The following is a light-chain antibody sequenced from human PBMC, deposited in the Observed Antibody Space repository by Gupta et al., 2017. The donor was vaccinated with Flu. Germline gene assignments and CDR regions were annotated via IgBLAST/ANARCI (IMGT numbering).Light chain of an antibody. J-gene: IGKJ4*01. Sequence: SPATMSLSQGERATRSCRDSQSVGHYLAWYVQKPGQAPRLLIYDACNRATGIPDRFSGSGYGTDFTLTSNRLEPEDFAIYYWQHRNNWLTFGGGTKVEIK. CDR2: DAC. V-gene: IGKV3-11*01. CDR1: QSVGHY. CDR3: QHRNNWLT.